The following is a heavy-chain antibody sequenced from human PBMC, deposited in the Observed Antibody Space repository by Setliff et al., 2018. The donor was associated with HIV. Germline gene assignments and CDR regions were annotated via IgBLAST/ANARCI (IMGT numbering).Heavy chain of an antibody. D-gene: IGHD3-16*02. CDR3: ARLGELSSFDY. CDR2: ISHGGATK. Sequence: GGSLRLSCEASGFPLYTYDMNWVRQAPGKALEWISFISHGGATKYYADSVKGRFTISRDNSKNTVYLQVGSLRPDDTAMYYCARLGELSSFDYWGQGTL. V-gene: IGHV3-48*01. J-gene: IGHJ4*02. CDR1: GFPLYTYD.